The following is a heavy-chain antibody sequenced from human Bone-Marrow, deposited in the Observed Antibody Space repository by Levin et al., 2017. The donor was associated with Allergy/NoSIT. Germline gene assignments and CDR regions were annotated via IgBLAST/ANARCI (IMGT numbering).Heavy chain of an antibody. CDR3: VNGPRSVATITSFFYGMDV. V-gene: IGHV3-23*01. CDR1: GFTFSSYA. J-gene: IGHJ6*02. CDR2: ISGSGYTT. Sequence: PGGSLRLSCEASGFTFSSYALNWVRQAPGKGLEWVLAISGSGYTTYEADSVKGRFSMSRDNSKNTMSLHMGNLRVEDTAVYYCVNGPRSVATITSFFYGMDVWGQGTTVIVSS. D-gene: IGHD5-24*01.